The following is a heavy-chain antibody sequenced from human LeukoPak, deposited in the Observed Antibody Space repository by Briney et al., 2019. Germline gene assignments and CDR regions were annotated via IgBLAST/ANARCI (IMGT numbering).Heavy chain of an antibody. CDR2: IIPIFGTA. J-gene: IGHJ5*02. CDR3: ARGVGLQYNWFDR. D-gene: IGHD4-11*01. Sequence: GASVKVSCKASAGTFSSYAIRWVRQAPGQGLEWMGGIIPIFGTANYAQEFQGRVTITADESTSTAYMELSSLRSEDTAVYYCARGVGLQYNWFDRWGQGTLVTVSS. V-gene: IGHV1-69*01. CDR1: AGTFSSYA.